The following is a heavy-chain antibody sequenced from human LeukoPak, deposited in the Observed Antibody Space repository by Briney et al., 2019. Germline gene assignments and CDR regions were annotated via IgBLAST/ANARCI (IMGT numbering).Heavy chain of an antibody. J-gene: IGHJ4*02. D-gene: IGHD3-10*01. CDR3: ARDHWPYGSGSYTE. Sequence: SETLSLTCSVSGDSVSNSDYYWGWIRQPPGKGLEFIVSIYYSWSNYYNPYLESRVTIAMDMSRNQVSLRLSSVTAADTAVYYCARDHWPYGSGSYTEWGQGILVTVSS. CDR2: IYYSWSN. CDR1: GDSVSNSDYY. V-gene: IGHV4-39*07.